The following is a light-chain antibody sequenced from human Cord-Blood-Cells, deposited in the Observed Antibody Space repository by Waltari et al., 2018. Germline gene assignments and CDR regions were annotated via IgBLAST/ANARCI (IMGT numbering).Light chain of an antibody. Sequence: DIQITQSPYSLSAYVGDSVHITCRASQRISSYLTWYQQKPGKAPTLLIYAASSLQRGVPSRFSGSGSGTDFTLTISSLQPEDFATYYCQQSYSTPRYSFGQGTKLEIK. CDR1: QRISSY. CDR2: AAS. V-gene: IGKV1-39*01. J-gene: IGKJ2*03. CDR3: QQSYSTPRYS.